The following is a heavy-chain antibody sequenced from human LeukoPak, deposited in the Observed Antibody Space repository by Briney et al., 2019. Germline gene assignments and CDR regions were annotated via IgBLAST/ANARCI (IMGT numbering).Heavy chain of an antibody. CDR1: GYTFTSYA. D-gene: IGHD7-27*01. V-gene: IGHV1-18*01. CDR2: ISAYNGNT. J-gene: IGHJ3*02. CDR3: ARPQSNWGSDAFDN. Sequence: VASVKVSCKASGYTFTSYAMHWVRQAPGQRLEWMGWISAYNGNTNYAQKLQGRVTMTTDTSTSTAYMELRSLRSDDTAVYYCARPQSNWGSDAFDNWGQGTMVTVSS.